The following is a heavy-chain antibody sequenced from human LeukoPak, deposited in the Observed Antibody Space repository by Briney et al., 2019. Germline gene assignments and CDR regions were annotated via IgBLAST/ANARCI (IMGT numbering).Heavy chain of an antibody. J-gene: IGHJ4*02. CDR2: INPNSGGT. CDR1: GYTFTGYY. CDR3: ASGSYDFWSGYRTLDFDY. Sequence: ASVKVSCKASGYTFTGYYMHWVRQAPGQGLEWMGWINPNSGGTNYAQKFQGRVTMTRDTSISTAYMELSRLRSDDTAVYYCASGSYDFWSGYRTLDFDYWGQGTLVTVSS. V-gene: IGHV1-2*02. D-gene: IGHD3-3*01.